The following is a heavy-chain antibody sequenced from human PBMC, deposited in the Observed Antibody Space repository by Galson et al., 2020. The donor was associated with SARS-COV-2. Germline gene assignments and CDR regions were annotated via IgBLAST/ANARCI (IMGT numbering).Heavy chain of an antibody. D-gene: IGHD6-13*01. CDR2: INPNSGGT. CDR3: ARYPLWGIAAAGTDYYYYGMDV. CDR1: GYTFTGYY. V-gene: IGHV1-2*04. Sequence: ASVKVSCKASGYTFTGYYMHWVRQAPGQGLDWMGWINPNSGGTNYAQKFQGWVTMTRDTSISTAYMELSRLRSDDTAVYYCARYPLWGIAAAGTDYYYYGMDVWGQGTTVTVSS. J-gene: IGHJ6*02.